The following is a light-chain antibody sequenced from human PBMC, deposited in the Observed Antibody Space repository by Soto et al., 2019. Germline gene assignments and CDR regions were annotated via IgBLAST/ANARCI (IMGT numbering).Light chain of an antibody. Sequence: QSVLTQPPSMSGAPGQKVTITCSGSSSNVGNNFVSWYQQLQGTATKLLIFDNSQRPSGIPDRFFGSKSGTSATLAITGPQTGDEAVYYCGTWDTKLNAVVFGGGTKLTVL. CDR2: DNS. V-gene: IGLV1-51*01. CDR1: SSNVGNNF. J-gene: IGLJ2*01. CDR3: GTWDTKLNAVV.